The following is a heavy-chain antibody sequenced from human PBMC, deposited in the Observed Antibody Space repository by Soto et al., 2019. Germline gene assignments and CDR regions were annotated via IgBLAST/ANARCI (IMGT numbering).Heavy chain of an antibody. Sequence: RGSLVLSCASSVFTFSIYGMHWVRQAPGKGLEWVAVIWYDGSNKYYADSAKGRFTISRENAKNSLYLQMNSLRAGDTAVYYCARRSSSWYGYYYYGMDVWGQGTTVTVSS. CDR1: VFTFSIYG. V-gene: IGHV3-33*01. D-gene: IGHD6-13*01. J-gene: IGHJ6*02. CDR3: ARRSSSWYGYYYYGMDV. CDR2: IWYDGSNK.